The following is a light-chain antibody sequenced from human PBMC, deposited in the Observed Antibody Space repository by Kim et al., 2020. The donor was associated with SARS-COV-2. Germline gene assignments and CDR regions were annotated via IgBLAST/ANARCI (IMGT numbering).Light chain of an antibody. CDR1: QDINNH. Sequence: DIQMTQSPPSLSASVGDRVTITCQASQDINNHLNWYQQKPGKAPKLLIYDASNLETGVPSRFSGSGSGTDFTFSISSLQPEDIATYFCQHDDRLPLYTLGRGTNVEF. V-gene: IGKV1-33*01. J-gene: IGKJ2*01. CDR2: DAS. CDR3: QHDDRLPLYT.